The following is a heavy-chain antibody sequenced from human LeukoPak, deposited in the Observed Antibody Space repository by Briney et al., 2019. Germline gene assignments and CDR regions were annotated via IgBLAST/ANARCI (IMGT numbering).Heavy chain of an antibody. CDR2: INPSGGST. V-gene: IGHV1-46*01. D-gene: IGHD4-23*01. J-gene: IGHJ4*02. CDR1: GYTFTSYY. CDR3: ARAAGNSAAYYFDY. Sequence: ASVKVSCKASGYTFTSYYMHWVRQAPGQGLEWMGIINPSGGSTSYAQRFQGSVTMTRDTSTSTVYMELSSLRSDDTAVYLCARAAGNSAAYYFDYWGQGTLVTVSS.